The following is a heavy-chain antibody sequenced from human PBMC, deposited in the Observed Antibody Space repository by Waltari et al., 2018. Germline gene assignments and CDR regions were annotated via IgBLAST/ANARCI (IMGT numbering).Heavy chain of an antibody. V-gene: IGHV1-3*01. CDR1: GYTFTSYA. D-gene: IGHD2-8*01. CDR2: IKAGNGNK. CDR3: ARVGYCTNGVCLVNYYYGMYV. J-gene: IGHJ6*02. Sequence: QVQLVQSGAEVKKPGASVKVSCKASGYTFTSYAMHWVRQAPGQRLEWMGWIKAGNGNKKYSQEFQGRVTITRDTSASTAYMELSSLRSEYTAVYYCARVGYCTNGVCLVNYYYGMYVWGQGTTVTVSS.